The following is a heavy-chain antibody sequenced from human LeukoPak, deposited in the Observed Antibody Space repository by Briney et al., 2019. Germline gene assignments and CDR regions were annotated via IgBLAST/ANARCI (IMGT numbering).Heavy chain of an antibody. CDR3: ARQTTSGYLDY. Sequence: PSETLSLTCTVSGGSISTYYWSWIPQPPGKGLEWIGYIYYSGSTNYNPSLKSRVTISVDTSKNQFSLKLSSVTAADRALYYCARQTTSGYLDYWGQGTLVTVS. J-gene: IGHJ4*02. V-gene: IGHV4-59*08. D-gene: IGHD3-22*01. CDR1: GGSISTYY. CDR2: IYYSGST.